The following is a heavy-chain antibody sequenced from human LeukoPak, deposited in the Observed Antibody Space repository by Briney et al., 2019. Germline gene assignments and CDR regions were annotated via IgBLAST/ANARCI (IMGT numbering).Heavy chain of an antibody. Sequence: SETLSLTCIVSGGSVSSGSYYWSWIRQPPGKGLEWIGYIYNSVRTNYNPSLKSRVTISVDTSKNQLSLKLSSVTAADTAVYFCARGISPGYWGQGTQVTVSS. V-gene: IGHV4-61*01. J-gene: IGHJ4*02. CDR2: IYNSVRT. D-gene: IGHD3-3*01. CDR3: ARGISPGY. CDR1: GGSVSSGSYY.